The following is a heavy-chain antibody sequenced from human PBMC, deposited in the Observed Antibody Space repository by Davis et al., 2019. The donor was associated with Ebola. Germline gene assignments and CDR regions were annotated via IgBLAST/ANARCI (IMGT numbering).Heavy chain of an antibody. J-gene: IGHJ4*02. CDR3: ARHAGGVRRGSVAGLGGYFDY. D-gene: IGHD6-19*01. V-gene: IGHV4-59*08. CDR2: IYYSGST. CDR1: AWSFSGHY. Sequence: SETLSLTCAVYAWSFSGHYWSWTRQPPGKGLEWIGSIYYSGSTYYNPSLKSRVTIPVATSKRQFSLKLSSVTAADTAVYYCARHAGGVRRGSVAGLGGYFDYWGQGTLVTVSS.